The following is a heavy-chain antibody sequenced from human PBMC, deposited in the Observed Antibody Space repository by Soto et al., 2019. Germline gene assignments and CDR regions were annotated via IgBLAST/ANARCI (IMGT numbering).Heavy chain of an antibody. V-gene: IGHV3-7*03. J-gene: IGHJ4*02. CDR3: EGSGGHDYNY. CDR1: GFTFSTYW. D-gene: IGHD4-4*01. CDR2: INPDGNVG. Sequence: GGSLRLSCVGSGFTFSTYWMNWVRQAPGKGLEWVANINPDGNVGTYVDSVKDRFTTSRDNAKNSLYLQMNSLRAHDPPVYFCEGSGGHDYNYWGQGIMVTVSS.